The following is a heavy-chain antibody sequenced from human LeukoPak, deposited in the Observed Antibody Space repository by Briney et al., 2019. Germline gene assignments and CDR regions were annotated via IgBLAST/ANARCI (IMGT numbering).Heavy chain of an antibody. CDR1: AFTFSICA. V-gene: IGHV3-23*01. D-gene: IGHD3-10*01. J-gene: IGHJ4*02. CDR3: AKADGSYKTLIEY. Sequence: GGSLRLSCAASAFTFSICAMNWVRQAPGKGLEWVSGISGSGGSTYYADYVKGRFTISTDSSKNTVYLQMHSLTAADTAVYYCAKADGSYKTLIEYWGQGALGTVSS. CDR2: ISGSGGST.